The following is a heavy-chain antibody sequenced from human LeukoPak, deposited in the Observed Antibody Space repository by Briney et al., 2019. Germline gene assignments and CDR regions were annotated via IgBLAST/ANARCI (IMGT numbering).Heavy chain of an antibody. V-gene: IGHV5-51*01. D-gene: IGHD4-23*01. CDR2: IYPGDSDT. Sequence: GESLKIFCKGSGYSFTSYWIGWVRQMPGKGLEWMGIIYPGDSDTRYSPSFQGQVTISADKSISTAYLQWSSLKASDTAMYYCASSIEYGGNSGPFDYWGQGTLVTVSS. CDR3: ASSIEYGGNSGPFDY. CDR1: GYSFTSYW. J-gene: IGHJ4*02.